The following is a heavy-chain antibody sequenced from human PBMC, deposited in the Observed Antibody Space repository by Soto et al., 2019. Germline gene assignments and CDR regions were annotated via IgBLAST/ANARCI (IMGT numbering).Heavy chain of an antibody. CDR2: IYHSGGT. D-gene: IGHD5-18*01. J-gene: IGHJ4*02. V-gene: IGHV4-4*02. CDR3: ARGVYSYGYCYFDY. CDR1: GGSISSSNW. Sequence: QVQLQESGPGLVKPSGTLSLTCAVSGGSISSSNWWSWVRQPPRKGLEWIGEIYHSGGTNYIPSLKSRVTIAVDKSKNQFSLQLSSVTAADTAVYYCARGVYSYGYCYFDYWGQGTLVTVSS.